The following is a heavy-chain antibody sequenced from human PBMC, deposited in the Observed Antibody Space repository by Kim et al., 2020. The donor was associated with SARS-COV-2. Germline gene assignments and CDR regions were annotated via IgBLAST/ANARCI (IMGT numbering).Heavy chain of an antibody. D-gene: IGHD4-17*01. V-gene: IGHV4-59*08. J-gene: IGHJ2*01. Sequence: SETLSLTCTVSGGSISSYYWSWIRQPPGKGLEWIGYIYYSGSTNYNPSLKSRVTISLDTSKNQFSLKLSSVTAADTAVYYCARLYGDYGDWYFDLWGRGTLVTVSS. CDR2: IYYSGST. CDR1: GGSISSYY. CDR3: ARLYGDYGDWYFDL.